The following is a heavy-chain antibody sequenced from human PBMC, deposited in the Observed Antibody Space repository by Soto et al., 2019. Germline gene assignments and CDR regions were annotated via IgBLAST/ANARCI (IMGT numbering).Heavy chain of an antibody. D-gene: IGHD4-17*01. V-gene: IGHV1-46*01. Sequence: ASVKVSCKASGYTFTSYYMHWVRQAPGQGLEWMGIINPSGGSTSYAQKFQGRVTMTRDTSTSTVYMELSSLRSEDTAVYYCAVPLGTTVVTPEYFQHWGQGTLVTVS. J-gene: IGHJ1*01. CDR1: GYTFTSYY. CDR2: INPSGGST. CDR3: AVPLGTTVVTPEYFQH.